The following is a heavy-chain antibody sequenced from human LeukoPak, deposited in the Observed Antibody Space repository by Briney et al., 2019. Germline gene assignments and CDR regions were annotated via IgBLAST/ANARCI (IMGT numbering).Heavy chain of an antibody. V-gene: IGHV1-18*01. CDR3: ARDTAMPLIDDAFDI. CDR1: GYTFTNYG. CDR2: ISGKNGNT. D-gene: IGHD5-18*01. J-gene: IGHJ3*02. Sequence: GASVKVSCKASGYTFTNYGISWVRQAPGQGLEWMGWISGKNGNTKYAEKFQGRVTMTTSTPTSTAYMELGRLRSDDTAVYYCARDTAMPLIDDAFDIWGQGTMVTVSS.